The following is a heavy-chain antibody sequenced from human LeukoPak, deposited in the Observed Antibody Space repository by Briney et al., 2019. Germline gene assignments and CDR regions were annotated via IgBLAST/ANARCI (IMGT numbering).Heavy chain of an antibody. J-gene: IGHJ4*02. D-gene: IGHD5-24*01. Sequence: GESLKISCKGPGYSFTSYWIGWVRQMPGKGLEWMGVIYCYDSDTRYSPSFQGQVTISADKSIGTAYLQWSSLKASDTAMYYCARGGGSRWTAFDYWGQGTLVTVPS. CDR3: ARGGGSRWTAFDY. CDR1: GYSFTSYW. V-gene: IGHV5-51*01. CDR2: IYCYDSDT.